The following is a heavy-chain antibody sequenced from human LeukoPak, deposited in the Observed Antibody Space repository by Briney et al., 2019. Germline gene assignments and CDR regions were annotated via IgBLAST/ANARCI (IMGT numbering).Heavy chain of an antibody. CDR2: FDPEDGET. D-gene: IGHD3-3*01. J-gene: IGHJ5*02. CDR1: GYTLTELS. V-gene: IGHV1-24*01. Sequence: ASVTVSCKVSGYTLTELSMHWVRQAPGKGLEWMGGFDPEDGETIYAQKFQGRVTMTEDTSTDTAYMELSSLRSEDTAVYYCATERRRDFWSGYLNWFDPWGQGTLVTVSS. CDR3: ATERRRDFWSGYLNWFDP.